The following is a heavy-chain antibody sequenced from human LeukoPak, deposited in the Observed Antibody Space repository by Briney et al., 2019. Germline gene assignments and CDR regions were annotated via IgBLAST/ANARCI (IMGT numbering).Heavy chain of an antibody. D-gene: IGHD4-17*01. Sequence: ASVKVSCKVSGYTLTELSMHWVRQAPGKGLEWMGGFDPEDGETIYAQKFQGRVTMTEDTSTDTAYMELSSLRSEDTAVYYCATNIKPHADYGDYVDAFDIWGRGTMVTVSS. J-gene: IGHJ3*02. CDR3: ATNIKPHADYGDYVDAFDI. CDR1: GYTLTELS. CDR2: FDPEDGET. V-gene: IGHV1-24*01.